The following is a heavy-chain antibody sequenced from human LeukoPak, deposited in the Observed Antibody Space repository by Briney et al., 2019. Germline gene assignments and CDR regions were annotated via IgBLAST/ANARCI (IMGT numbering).Heavy chain of an antibody. CDR3: AREGSRISSGWYVPAPFDY. CDR2: TYYRSKWYN. J-gene: IGHJ4*02. CDR1: GDSVSSNSAA. V-gene: IGHV6-1*01. D-gene: IGHD6-19*01. Sequence: SQTLSLTCAISGDSVSSNSAAWNWIRQSPSRGLEWLGRTYYRSKWYNDYAVSVKSRITINPDTSKNQFSLQLNSVTPEDTAVYYCAREGSRISSGWYVPAPFDYWGQGTLVTVSX.